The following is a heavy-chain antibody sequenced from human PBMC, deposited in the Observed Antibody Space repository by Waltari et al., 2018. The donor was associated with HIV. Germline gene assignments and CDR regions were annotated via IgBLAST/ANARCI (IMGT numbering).Heavy chain of an antibody. D-gene: IGHD3-22*01. V-gene: IGHV1-18*01. CDR2: ISGYNGDT. Sequence: QVHLVQSGAELRKPGASVTVSCKASGYNFTNYGITWVRQAPGQGLQWMGWISGYNGDTKYAQKVRGRVTMTTDTSTNTAYLEMGSLRFDDTAVYYCARDHYYGSSGYYSDYWGQGTLVTVSS. CDR1: GYNFTNYG. CDR3: ARDHYYGSSGYYSDY. J-gene: IGHJ4*02.